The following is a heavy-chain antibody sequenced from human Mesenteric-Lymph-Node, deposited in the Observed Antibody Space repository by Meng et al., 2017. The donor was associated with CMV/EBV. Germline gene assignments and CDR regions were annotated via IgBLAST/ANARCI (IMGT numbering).Heavy chain of an antibody. CDR1: AGSISTYY. CDR3: ARRVGYCSSTSCYTMNNWFDP. J-gene: IGHJ5*02. D-gene: IGHD2-2*02. CDR2: IHYIGST. V-gene: IGHV4-59*01. Sequence: SETLSLTCTVSAGSISTYYWSWIRQPPGKGPEWIGYIHYIGSTNYNPSLKSRVTISVDTSKNQFSLKLSSVTAADTAVYYCARRVGYCSSTSCYTMNNWFDPWGQGTLVTVSS.